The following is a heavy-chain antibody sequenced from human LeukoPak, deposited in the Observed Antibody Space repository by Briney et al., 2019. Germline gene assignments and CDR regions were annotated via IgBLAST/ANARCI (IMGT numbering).Heavy chain of an antibody. CDR1: GGSISSYY. J-gene: IGHJ5*02. Sequence: SETLSLTCTVSGGSISSYYWSWTRQPPGKGLEWIGYIYTSGSTNYNPSLKSRVTISVDTSKNQFSLKLSSVTAADTAVYYCARLRQGSSGYNWFDPWGQGTLVTVSS. V-gene: IGHV4-4*09. D-gene: IGHD6-19*01. CDR3: ARLRQGSSGYNWFDP. CDR2: IYTSGST.